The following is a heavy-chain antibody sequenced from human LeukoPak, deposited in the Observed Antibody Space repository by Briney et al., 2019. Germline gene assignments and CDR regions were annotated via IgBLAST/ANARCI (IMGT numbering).Heavy chain of an antibody. CDR3: ARLGGYYDPPGY. CDR2: IHYSGST. D-gene: IGHD3-22*01. J-gene: IGHJ4*02. CDR1: GGSISSPTYY. V-gene: IGHV4-39*01. Sequence: SETLSLTCTVSGGSISSPTYYWAWIRQPPGKGLEWIGTIHYSGSTFYNPSLKSRVTISVDTSKNQFSLKLSSVTAADTAVYYCARLGGYYDPPGYWGQGTLVTVST.